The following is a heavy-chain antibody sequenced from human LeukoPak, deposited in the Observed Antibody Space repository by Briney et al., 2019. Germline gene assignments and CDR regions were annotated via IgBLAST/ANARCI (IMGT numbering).Heavy chain of an antibody. CDR1: GYSFTSYW. V-gene: IGHV5-51*01. CDR3: ARRRYYYDSSGYFDAFDI. D-gene: IGHD3-22*01. J-gene: IGHJ3*02. Sequence: GESLKISCKGSGYSFTSYWIGWVRQMPGKGLEWMGIICPGDSDTRYSPSFQGQVTISADKSISTAYLQWSSLKASDTAMYYCARRRYYYDSSGYFDAFDIWGQGTMVTVSS. CDR2: ICPGDSDT.